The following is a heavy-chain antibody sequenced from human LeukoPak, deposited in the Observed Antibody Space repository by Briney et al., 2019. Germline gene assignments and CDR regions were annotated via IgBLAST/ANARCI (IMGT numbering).Heavy chain of an antibody. CDR1: GYTFTGYY. V-gene: IGHV1-2*02. J-gene: IGHJ4*02. CDR2: INPNSGGT. CDR3: ASRRGVVPAAPFDY. D-gene: IGHD2-2*01. Sequence: GASVKVSCKASGYTFTGYYMHWVRQAPGQGLEWMGWINPNSGGTNYAQKFQGRVTITADESTSTAYMELSSLRSEDTAVYYCASRRGVVPAAPFDYWGQGTLVTVSS.